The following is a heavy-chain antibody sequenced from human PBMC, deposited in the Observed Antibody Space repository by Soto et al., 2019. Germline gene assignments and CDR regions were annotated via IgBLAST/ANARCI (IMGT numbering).Heavy chain of an antibody. CDR3: AIEQWTDRSPYPYSGMDV. D-gene: IGHD6-19*01. Sequence: EVQLLESGGGLVQPGGSLKLSCAVSGFTFSIYAMCWVRQAPGKGLEWVSGINDDGDRTYYPDSVRARFTISRDNSKNTLYLQMNSWRAEDTGVYYCAIEQWTDRSPYPYSGMDVWGQGTAVAVSS. CDR1: GFTFSIYA. V-gene: IGHV3-23*01. J-gene: IGHJ6*02. CDR2: INDDGDRT.